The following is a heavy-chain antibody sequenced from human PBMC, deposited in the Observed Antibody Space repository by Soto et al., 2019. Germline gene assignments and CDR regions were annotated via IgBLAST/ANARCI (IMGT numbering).Heavy chain of an antibody. Sequence: TLSLTCTVSGGSISSDDYYWSWVRQPPGKGLEWIGYIYYSGSTYYNPSLKSRLTISVNKSNNQFSLKLSSATAADTAVYYCISYYFDTSGPLGWGQGTLVTVSS. J-gene: IGHJ4*02. D-gene: IGHD3-22*01. V-gene: IGHV4-30-4*01. CDR2: IYYSGST. CDR1: GGSISSDDYY. CDR3: ISYYFDTSGPLG.